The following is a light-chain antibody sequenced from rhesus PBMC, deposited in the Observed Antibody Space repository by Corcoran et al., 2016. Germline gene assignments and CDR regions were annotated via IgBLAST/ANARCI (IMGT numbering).Light chain of an antibody. CDR2: RDK. V-gene: IGLV3-29*01. CDR3: QVWDSAGDRYV. J-gene: IGLJ1*01. CDR1: NIGTKY. Sequence: YDVTQSRSVSVSPGHTARITCGGDNIGTKYVHWYQQRPPQAPVMVMFRDKDRPSGVPERFSGSNSGNTATLTIYGVEAGEEADFYCQVWDSAGDRYVFGSGTRLTVL.